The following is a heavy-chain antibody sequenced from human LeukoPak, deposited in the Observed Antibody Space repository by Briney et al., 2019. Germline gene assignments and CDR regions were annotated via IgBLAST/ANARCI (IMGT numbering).Heavy chain of an antibody. CDR1: GFTVSSNY. V-gene: IGHV3-53*01. D-gene: IGHD3-9*01. CDR2: IYSGGST. CDR3: AKWGDYDVLTGYYDSDY. Sequence: GGSLRLSCAAPGFTVSSNYMSWVRQAPGKGLEWVSVIYSGGSTYYTDSVKGRFTISRDNSKNTLYLQMNSLSAEDTAIYYCAKWGDYDVLTGYYDSDYWGQGTLVTVSS. J-gene: IGHJ4*02.